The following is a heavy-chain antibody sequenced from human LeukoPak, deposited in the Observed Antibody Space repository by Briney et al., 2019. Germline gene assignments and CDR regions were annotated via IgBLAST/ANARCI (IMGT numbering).Heavy chain of an antibody. D-gene: IGHD2-15*01. CDR2: INHTSLP. CDR3: ARGRYCSGGSCKKNYYMDV. J-gene: IGHJ6*03. CDR1: GGSFSGYY. Sequence: SETLSLTCAVYGGSFSGYYWRWIRQPRGKGLEWIGEINHTSLPTYNPSLTRRVTISVDPSKIHFSLKLSSVTAADTAVYYCARGRYCSGGSCKKNYYMDVWGKGATVTVSS. V-gene: IGHV4-34*01.